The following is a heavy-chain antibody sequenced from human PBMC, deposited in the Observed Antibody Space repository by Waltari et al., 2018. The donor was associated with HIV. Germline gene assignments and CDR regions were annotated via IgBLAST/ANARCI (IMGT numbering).Heavy chain of an antibody. CDR1: GYTFTGYY. Sequence: QVQLVQSGAEVKKPGASVKVSCKASGYTFTGYYMHWVRQVPGQGLEWMGRINPNSGGTNYAQKFQGRVTMTRDTSISTAYMELSRLRSDDTAVYYCARAVILGPQYGMDVWGQGTTVTVSS. J-gene: IGHJ6*02. D-gene: IGHD2-21*01. CDR2: INPNSGGT. V-gene: IGHV1-2*06. CDR3: ARAVILGPQYGMDV.